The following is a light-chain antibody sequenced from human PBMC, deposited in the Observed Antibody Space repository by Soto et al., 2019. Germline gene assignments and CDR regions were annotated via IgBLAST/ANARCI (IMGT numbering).Light chain of an antibody. CDR1: QSVSSSS. J-gene: IGKJ1*01. V-gene: IGKV3-20*01. Sequence: EIVLTQSPGTLSLSAGERATLSCRASQSVSSSSFAWYQQKPGQAPRLLIYGVSSRATGIPDRFSGSGSGTDFTLTISRLEPEDFAVHYCQQYRSSQLTFGQGTKVEIK. CDR3: QQYRSSQLT. CDR2: GVS.